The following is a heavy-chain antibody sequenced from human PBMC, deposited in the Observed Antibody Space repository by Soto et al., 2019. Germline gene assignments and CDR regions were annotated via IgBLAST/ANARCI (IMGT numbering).Heavy chain of an antibody. CDR3: ARLVYDTSLNYMYCDF. D-gene: IGHD3-22*01. CDR2: ISHDETA. Sequence: SETLSLTCAVSGVSISSGNWWTWVRQSPQRGLEYIGEISHDETANYYPSFERRVAISVDTSKNQFSLKLTSVTAADTAIYFCARLVYDTSLNYMYCDFWGQATLVTVSS. CDR1: GVSISSGNW. V-gene: IGHV4-4*02. J-gene: IGHJ4*02.